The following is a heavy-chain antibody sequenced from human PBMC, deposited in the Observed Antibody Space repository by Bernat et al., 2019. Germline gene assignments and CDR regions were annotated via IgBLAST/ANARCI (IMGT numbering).Heavy chain of an antibody. CDR1: GYTFTSYG. J-gene: IGHJ4*02. V-gene: IGHV1-18*01. CDR3: ARDLGIYYDSSGNYYFDY. Sequence: QVQLVQSGAEVKKPGASVKVSCKASGYTFTSYGISWVRQAPGQGLEWMGWISAYNGNTNYAQKLQGRVTMTTDTSTSTAYMELRSLRSDDTAVYYCARDLGIYYDSSGNYYFDYWGQGTMVTVSS. D-gene: IGHD3-22*01. CDR2: ISAYNGNT.